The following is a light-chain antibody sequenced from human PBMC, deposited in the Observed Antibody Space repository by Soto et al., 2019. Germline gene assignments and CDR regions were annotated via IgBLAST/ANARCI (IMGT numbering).Light chain of an antibody. J-gene: IGLJ2*01. CDR1: SSDIGSYNL. Sequence: QSALTQPASVSGSPGQSITISCTGTSSDIGSYNLVSWYRQHPGKAPKLMIYEVSKRPSGVSNRFSGSKSGNTASLKISGLQAEDEADYYCCSYAGSSTFVVFGGGTKLTVL. CDR2: EVS. V-gene: IGLV2-23*02. CDR3: CSYAGSSTFVV.